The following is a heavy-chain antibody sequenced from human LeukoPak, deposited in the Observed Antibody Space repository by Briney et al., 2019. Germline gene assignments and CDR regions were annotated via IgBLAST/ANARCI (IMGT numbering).Heavy chain of an antibody. D-gene: IGHD2-2*01. Sequence: PGGSLRLSCAASGFIFSNYAMSWVRQAPGKGLEWVSAISDSGTNTYYADSVKGRFTISRDNFESTVYLQMNSLRAEDTAIYYCAKVYCSGSSCYRTPDYWGQGTLVTVSS. CDR3: AKVYCSGSSCYRTPDY. CDR1: GFIFSNYA. CDR2: ISDSGTNT. J-gene: IGHJ4*02. V-gene: IGHV3-23*01.